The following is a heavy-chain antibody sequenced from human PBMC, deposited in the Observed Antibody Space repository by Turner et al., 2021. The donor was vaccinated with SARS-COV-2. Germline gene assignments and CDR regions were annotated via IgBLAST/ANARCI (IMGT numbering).Heavy chain of an antibody. CDR3: AREGAPVSSSSRVWFDP. J-gene: IGHJ5*02. CDR1: GYAFTGYY. V-gene: IGHV1-2*02. CDR2: INPNSGGT. D-gene: IGHD6-6*01. Sequence: QVQLGQSGAEVKKPGASVKVSCKASGYAFTGYYMHWVRQAPGQGLEWMGWINPNSGGTNYAQKFQGRVTMTRDTSISTAYMDLSRLRSDDTAVYYCAREGAPVSSSSRVWFDPWGQGTLVTVSS.